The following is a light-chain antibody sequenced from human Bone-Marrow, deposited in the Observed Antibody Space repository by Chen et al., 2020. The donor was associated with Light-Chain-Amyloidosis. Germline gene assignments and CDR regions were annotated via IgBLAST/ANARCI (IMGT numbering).Light chain of an antibody. CDR3: SSYTSTTTDVI. CDR2: EVS. V-gene: IGLV2-14*01. CDR1: SRDIGTFNY. Sequence: QSALTQPASVSGVPGQSITISFTGTSRDIGTFNYVSWYQQHPGKAPQLIIFEVSNRPSGVSDRFSGSKSGNTASLTISGLQPGDEADFYCSSYTSTTTDVIFGGGTKLTVL. J-gene: IGLJ2*01.